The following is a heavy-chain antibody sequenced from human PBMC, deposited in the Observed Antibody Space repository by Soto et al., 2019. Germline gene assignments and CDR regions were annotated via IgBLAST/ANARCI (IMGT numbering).Heavy chain of an antibody. V-gene: IGHV3-53*01. D-gene: IGHD3-10*01. CDR2: IYSGGST. CDR3: ARVNYYGSGTFYKPDYYYGMDG. CDR1: GLTVSNNY. Sequence: PGGSLRLSCAASGLTVSNNYMAWVRQSPGKGLEWVSIIYSGGSTYHADSVQGRFTLSRDTSKNTLFLQMNSLRVEDTAVYYCARVNYYGSGTFYKPDYYYGMDGWGKGTTVTVSS. J-gene: IGHJ6*04.